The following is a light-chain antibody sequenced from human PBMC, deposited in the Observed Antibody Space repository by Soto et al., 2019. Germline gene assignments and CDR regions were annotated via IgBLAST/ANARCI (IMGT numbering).Light chain of an antibody. CDR2: DNN. CDR1: SSNIGNNY. Sequence: QSVLTQPPSVSAAPGQKVTISCSGSSSNIGNNYVSWYQQLPGTAPKLLIYDNNKRPSEIPDRFSGSKSGTSATLGITGLQTVDEADYYCGTWDSSLSAFVFGTGTRSPS. CDR3: GTWDSSLSAFV. V-gene: IGLV1-51*01. J-gene: IGLJ1*01.